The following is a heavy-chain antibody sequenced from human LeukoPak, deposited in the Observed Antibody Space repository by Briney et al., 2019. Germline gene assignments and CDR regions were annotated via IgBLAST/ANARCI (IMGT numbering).Heavy chain of an antibody. CDR3: ARDPVAHSSGWYRGYNWFDP. Sequence: PSETLSHTSAVYGVSFSGYYWSWIRQPPGRGVEWIGEINHSGSTNYNPALKSRVTISVDTSKNQFCLKLSSVTAADTAVYYCARDPVAHSSGWYRGYNWFDPWGQGTLVTVSS. J-gene: IGHJ5*02. CDR1: GVSFSGYY. D-gene: IGHD6-19*01. V-gene: IGHV4-34*01. CDR2: INHSGST.